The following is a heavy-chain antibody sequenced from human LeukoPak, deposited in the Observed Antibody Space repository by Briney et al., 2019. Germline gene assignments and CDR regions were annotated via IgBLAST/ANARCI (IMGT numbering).Heavy chain of an antibody. J-gene: IGHJ4*02. CDR2: ISYDGSNK. D-gene: IGHD3-16*02. CDR3: ASDHDYVWGSYRYRFDY. CDR1: GFTFSSYG. V-gene: IGHV3-30*03. Sequence: PGGSLRLSCAASGFTFSSYGMHWVRQAPGKGLEWVAVISYDGSNKYYADSVKGRFTISRDNSKNTLYLQMNSLRAEDTAVCYCASDHDYVWGSYRYRFDYWGQGTLVTVSS.